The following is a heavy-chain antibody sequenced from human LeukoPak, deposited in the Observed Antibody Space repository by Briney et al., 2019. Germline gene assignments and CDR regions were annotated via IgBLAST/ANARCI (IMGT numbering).Heavy chain of an antibody. V-gene: IGHV4-39*07. CDR1: GGSISSSSYY. CDR2: IYYSGST. J-gene: IGHJ4*02. Sequence: PSETLSLACTVSGGSISSSSYYWGWVRQPPGKGLEWIGSIYYSGSTYYNLSLKSRVTISVDTSKNQFSLKLSSVTAADTAVYYCARISRGFDYWGQGTLVTVSS. D-gene: IGHD6-13*01. CDR3: ARISRGFDY.